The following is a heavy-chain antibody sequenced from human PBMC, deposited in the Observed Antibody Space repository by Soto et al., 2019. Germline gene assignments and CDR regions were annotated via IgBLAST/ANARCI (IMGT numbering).Heavy chain of an antibody. J-gene: IGHJ6*02. V-gene: IGHV4-59*01. CDR2: IYYSGST. D-gene: IGHD6-19*01. Sequence: SETLSLTCTVSGGSISSYYWSWIRQPPGKGLEWIGYIYYSGSTNYNPSLKSRVTISVDTSKNQFSLKLSSVTAADTAVYYCARAEAVAGTDYYYYGMDVWGQGTTATVSS. CDR3: ARAEAVAGTDYYYYGMDV. CDR1: GGSISSYY.